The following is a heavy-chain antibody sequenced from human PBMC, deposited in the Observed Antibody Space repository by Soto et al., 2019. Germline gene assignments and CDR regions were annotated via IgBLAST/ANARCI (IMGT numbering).Heavy chain of an antibody. Sequence: SETLSLTCAVSGASISNDNWWGWVRQTPGEGLEWIGEIHHTGRINYNPSLRSRVAISVDKSRNQFSLALRSLTAADTAVYYCTKNGFYALDYWGQGTQVTVSS. J-gene: IGHJ4*02. CDR1: GASISNDNW. D-gene: IGHD1-1*01. V-gene: IGHV4-4*02. CDR2: IHHTGRI. CDR3: TKNGFYALDY.